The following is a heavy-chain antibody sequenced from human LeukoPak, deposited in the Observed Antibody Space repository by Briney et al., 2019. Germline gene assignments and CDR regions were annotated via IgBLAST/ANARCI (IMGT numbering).Heavy chain of an antibody. J-gene: IGHJ3*02. V-gene: IGHV1-18*04. CDR1: GYTFTSYG. CDR3: ARDLEIQLWLGTCDAFDI. Sequence: ASVKVSCKASGYTFTSYGISWVRQAPGQGLEWMGWISAHNGNTNYAQKLQGRVTMTTDTSTSTAYMELRSLRSDDTAVYYCARDLEIQLWLGTCDAFDIWGQGTMVTVSS. CDR2: ISAHNGNT. D-gene: IGHD5-18*01.